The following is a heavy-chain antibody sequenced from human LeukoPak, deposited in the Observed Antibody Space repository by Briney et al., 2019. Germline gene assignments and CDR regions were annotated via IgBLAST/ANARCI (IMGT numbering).Heavy chain of an antibody. CDR1: GYSITSAYY. D-gene: IGHD2-2*01. Sequence: PSETLSLTCTVSGYSITSAYYWGWIRPPPGKGLEWIGIFFLKGSTYYNPSLKSRVTISVDTSKNQFSLTLSSVTAADTAVYYCARVDRCTSCFDVDYWGQGTLVTVSS. V-gene: IGHV4-38-2*02. CDR2: FFLKGST. CDR3: ARVDRCTSCFDVDY. J-gene: IGHJ4*02.